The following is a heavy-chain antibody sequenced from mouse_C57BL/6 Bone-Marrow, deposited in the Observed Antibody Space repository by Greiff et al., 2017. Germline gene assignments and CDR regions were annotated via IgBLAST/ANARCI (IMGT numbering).Heavy chain of an antibody. J-gene: IGHJ1*03. CDR3: VRDYGSRSYFDV. D-gene: IGHD1-1*01. CDR1: GFSFNTYA. CDR2: IRSKSNNYAT. Sequence: EVHLVESGGGLVQPKGSLKLSCAASGFSFNTYAMNWVRQAPGKGLEWVARIRSKSNNYATYYADSVKDRFTISRDDSESMLYLQMNNLKTGDTAMYYCVRDYGSRSYFDVWGTGTTVTVSS. V-gene: IGHV10-1*01.